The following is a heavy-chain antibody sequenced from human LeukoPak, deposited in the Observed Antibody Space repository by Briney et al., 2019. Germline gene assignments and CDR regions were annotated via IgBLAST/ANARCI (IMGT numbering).Heavy chain of an antibody. CDR2: INTNTGNP. CDR3: AREPEEWLVPGRSINWYFDL. J-gene: IGHJ2*01. D-gene: IGHD6-19*01. V-gene: IGHV7-4-1*02. CDR1: GYTFTSYA. Sequence: ASVKVSCKASGYTFTSYAMNWVRQAPGQGLEWMGWINTNTGNPTYAQGFTGRFVFSLDTSVSTAYLQISRLKAEDTAVYYCAREPEEWLVPGRSINWYFDLWGRGTLVTVSS.